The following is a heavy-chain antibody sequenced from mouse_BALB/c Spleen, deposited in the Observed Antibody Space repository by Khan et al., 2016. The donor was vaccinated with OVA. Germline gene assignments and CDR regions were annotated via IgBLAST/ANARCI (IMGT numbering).Heavy chain of an antibody. J-gene: IGHJ4*01. CDR1: GYTFTSYT. D-gene: IGHD2-3*01. CDR3: ARSYGYYGAMDY. CDR2: INPSSDYT. V-gene: IGHV1-4*01. Sequence: QVQLQQSGAELARPGASVKMSCKASGYTFTSYTMHWVKLRHGQGLEWIGYINPSSDYTNYNQKFKDKATLTADKSSTTAYMQLSSRTSDDSAVYYCARSYGYYGAMDYWGQGTSVTVSS.